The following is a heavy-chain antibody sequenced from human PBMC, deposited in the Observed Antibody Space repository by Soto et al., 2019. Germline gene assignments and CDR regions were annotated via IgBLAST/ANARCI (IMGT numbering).Heavy chain of an antibody. CDR2: IIPILGIT. V-gene: IGHV1-69*02. Sequence: QVQLVQSGAEVKKPGSSVKVSCKASGGTFSSYTISWVRQAPGHGLEWMGRIIPILGITNYAQKFQGRVTITAAKSTSTAYMELSSIRSADTAGYYCASPNPKRVSGVLFDYWGQGTLVTGSS. CDR3: ASPNPKRVSGVLFDY. CDR1: GGTFSSYT. J-gene: IGHJ4*02. D-gene: IGHD2-8*01.